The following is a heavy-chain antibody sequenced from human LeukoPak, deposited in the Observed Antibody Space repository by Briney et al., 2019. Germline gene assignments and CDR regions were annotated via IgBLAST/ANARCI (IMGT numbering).Heavy chain of an antibody. CDR2: TYYRSKWLN. CDR3: ARGPPFDY. CDR1: GDSVSRNTAA. J-gene: IGHJ4*02. V-gene: IGHV6-1*01. Sequence: SQTPSLTCAISGDSVSRNTAAWNWIRQSPSRGLEWLGRTYYRSKWLNDYAVSVKSRITVNPDTSKNQFSLQLMSVTPDDTAVYYCARGPPFDYWGQGILVTVSS.